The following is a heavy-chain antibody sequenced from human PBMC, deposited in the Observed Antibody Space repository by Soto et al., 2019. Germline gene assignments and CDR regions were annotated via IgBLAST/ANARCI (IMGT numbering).Heavy chain of an antibody. CDR1: GFTFSSYS. Sequence: PGGSLRLSCAASGFTFSSYSMNWVRQAPGKGLEWVSSISSSSSYIYYADSVKGRFTISRDNAKNSLYLQMKSLRAEDTAGYYCASFNGGFDYWAREPWSPSPQ. J-gene: IGHJ4*02. CDR2: ISSSSSYI. CDR3: ASFNGGFDY. V-gene: IGHV3-21*01. D-gene: IGHD2-8*01.